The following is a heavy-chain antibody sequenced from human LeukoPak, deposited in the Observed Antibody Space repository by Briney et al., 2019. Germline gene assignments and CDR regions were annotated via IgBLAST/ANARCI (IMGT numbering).Heavy chain of an antibody. D-gene: IGHD4-17*01. V-gene: IGHV4-4*07. CDR2: IYTSGST. CDR1: GGSISSYY. J-gene: IGHJ4*02. CDR3: ASGILYGDYLRY. Sequence: SETLSLTCTVSGGSISSYYWSWIRQPAGKGLEWIGRIYTSGSTNYNPSLKSRVTMSVDTSKNQFSLKLSSVTAADTAVYYCASGILYGDYLRYWGQGTLVTVSS.